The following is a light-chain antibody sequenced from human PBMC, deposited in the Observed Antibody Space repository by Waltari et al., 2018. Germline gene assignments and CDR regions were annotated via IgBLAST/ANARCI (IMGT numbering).Light chain of an antibody. J-gene: IGLJ3*02. CDR1: SGHSTNI. CDR2: INSDGSH. CDR3: QTGGHGTWV. Sequence: QLVLTQSPSASASLGASVKFTCTLSSGHSTNIIAWLQQQPEKGPRYLMNINSDGSHNKGVGLPDRFSGSSSGAERYLTISSLQSEDEADYYCQTGGHGTWVFGGGTRLTVL. V-gene: IGLV4-69*01.